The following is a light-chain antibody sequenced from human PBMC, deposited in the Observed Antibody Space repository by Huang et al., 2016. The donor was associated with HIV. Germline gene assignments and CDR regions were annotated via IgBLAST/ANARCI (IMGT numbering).Light chain of an antibody. CDR1: QGISNS. Sequence: DIQMTQSPSSLSASVGDRVTITCRASQGISNSLAWYQQKPGKAPKLLLYAASRLESGVPSRFSGSGSGTDYTLTISSLQPEDFGTYYWQQYYSTSWTFGQGTKVEIK. CDR3: QQYYSTSWT. CDR2: AAS. J-gene: IGKJ1*01. V-gene: IGKV1-NL1*01.